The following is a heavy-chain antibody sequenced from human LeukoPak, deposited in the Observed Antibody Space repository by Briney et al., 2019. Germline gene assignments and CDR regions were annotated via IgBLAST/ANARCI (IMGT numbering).Heavy chain of an antibody. Sequence: GGSLRLSCAASGFTFSSYAMSWVRQASGKGLEWVSAISGSGGSTYYADSVKGRFTISRDNSKNTLYLQMNSLRAEDTAVYYCAKVPQGSSWYANWFDPWGQGTLVTVSS. V-gene: IGHV3-23*01. J-gene: IGHJ5*02. CDR2: ISGSGGST. D-gene: IGHD6-13*01. CDR3: AKVPQGSSWYANWFDP. CDR1: GFTFSSYA.